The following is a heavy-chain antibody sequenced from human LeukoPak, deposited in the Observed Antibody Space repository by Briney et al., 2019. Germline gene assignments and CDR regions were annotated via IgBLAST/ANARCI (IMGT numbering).Heavy chain of an antibody. J-gene: IGHJ4*02. V-gene: IGHV4-59*01. CDR3: ARHYGYFDY. Sequence: PSETLSLTCTVSGGSISSYYWSWIRQPPGKGLEWIGYIYYSGSTNYNPSLKSRVTISVDTSKNQFSLKLSSMTAADTAVYYCARHYGYFDYWGQGTLVTVSS. CDR2: IYYSGST. D-gene: IGHD3-16*01. CDR1: GGSISSYY.